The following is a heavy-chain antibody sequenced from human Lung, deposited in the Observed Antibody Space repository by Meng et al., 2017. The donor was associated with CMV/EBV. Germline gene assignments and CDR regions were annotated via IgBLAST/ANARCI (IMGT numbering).Heavy chain of an antibody. CDR1: GFTFSSYS. D-gene: IGHD3-3*01. V-gene: IGHV3-21*01. J-gene: IGHJ6*02. Sequence: GGSLRLSCAASGFTFSSYSLNWVRQAPGKGLGWVSSISSSSSYIYYADPLKGRFTISRDNAKNSLYLQMNSLRAEDTAVYYCARDYLIVGILEWLPFQRPSSNYYYYYGMDVWGQGTTVTVSS. CDR2: ISSSSSYI. CDR3: ARDYLIVGILEWLPFQRPSSNYYYYYGMDV.